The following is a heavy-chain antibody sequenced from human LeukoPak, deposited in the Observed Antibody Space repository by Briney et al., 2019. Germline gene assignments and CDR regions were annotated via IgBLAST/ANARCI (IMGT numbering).Heavy chain of an antibody. CDR1: GFSFSDYY. J-gene: IGHJ6*02. Sequence: EGSLRLSCAASGFSFSDYYMNWIRQAPGKGLEWVSYSSSSGSSTYYADSVKGRFTISRDYAKNALFLQMNSLRAEDTAVYYCARAGYYYGMDVWGQGTAVTVSS. V-gene: IGHV3-11*01. CDR3: ARAGYYYGMDV. CDR2: SSSSGSST.